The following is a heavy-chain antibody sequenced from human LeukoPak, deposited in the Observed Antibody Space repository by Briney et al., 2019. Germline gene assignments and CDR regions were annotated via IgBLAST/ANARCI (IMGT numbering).Heavy chain of an antibody. CDR2: IYSGGST. CDR3: ARDTTYSP. V-gene: IGHV3-66*02. Sequence: PGGSLRLSCAVSGLTVSTSYMNWVRQAPGKGLQWVSTIYSGGSTFHADSVKGRFTVSRDNSRNTLYLQMDSLRPEDTAVYYCARDTTYSPWGQGTLVTVSS. D-gene: IGHD1-26*01. J-gene: IGHJ5*02. CDR1: GLTVSTSY.